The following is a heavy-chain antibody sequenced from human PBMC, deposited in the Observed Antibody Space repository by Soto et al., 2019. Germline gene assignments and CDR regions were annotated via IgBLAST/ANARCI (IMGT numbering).Heavy chain of an antibody. J-gene: IGHJ5*02. V-gene: IGHV3-23*01. CDR3: AKCVHWLPERNWFDP. Sequence: EVQLLESGGGLVQPGGSLRLSGAASGFTFSSYAMSWVRQAPGKGLEWVSAISGSGGSTYYADSVKGRFTISRDNSKNTLYLQMNSLRAEDTAVYYCAKCVHWLPERNWFDPWGQGTLVTVSS. CDR2: ISGSGGST. CDR1: GFTFSSYA. D-gene: IGHD6-19*01.